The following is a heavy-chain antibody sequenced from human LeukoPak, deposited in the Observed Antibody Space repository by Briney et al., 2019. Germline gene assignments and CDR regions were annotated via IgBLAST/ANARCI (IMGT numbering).Heavy chain of an antibody. V-gene: IGHV3-30-3*01. CDR1: GFTFSSYA. D-gene: IGHD1-26*01. J-gene: IGHJ6*02. CDR3: ARVAVGATIQLGLPSYYYYGMDV. Sequence: PGGSLRLSCAASGFTFSSYAMHWVRQAPGKGLEWVAVISYDGSDKYYADSVKGRFTISRDNSKNTLYLQTNSLRAEDTAVYYCARVAVGATIQLGLPSYYYYGMDVWGQGTTVTVSS. CDR2: ISYDGSDK.